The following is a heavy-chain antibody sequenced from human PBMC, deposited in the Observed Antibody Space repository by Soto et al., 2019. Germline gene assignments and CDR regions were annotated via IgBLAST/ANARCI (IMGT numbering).Heavy chain of an antibody. CDR2: IYHSGST. Sequence: SETLSLTCAVSCGSISSGGYSWSWIRQPPGKGLEWIGYIYHSGSTYYNPSLKSRVTISVDRSKNQFSLKLSSVTAADTAVYYCARGATMVRGVPNWFDPWGQGTLVRVSS. V-gene: IGHV4-30-2*01. J-gene: IGHJ5*02. CDR3: ARGATMVRGVPNWFDP. D-gene: IGHD3-10*01. CDR1: CGSISSGGYS.